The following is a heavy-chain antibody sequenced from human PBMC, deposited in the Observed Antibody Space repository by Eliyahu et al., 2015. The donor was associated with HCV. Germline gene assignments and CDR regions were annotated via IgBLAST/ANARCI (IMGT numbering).Heavy chain of an antibody. CDR2: IYYTGTT. CDR1: GGSISSSDYY. CDR3: ARRQSGSSRRDC. V-gene: IGHV4-39*01. J-gene: IGHJ4*02. Sequence: QLQLQESGPGLVKSSETLSLTCTVSGGSISSSDYYWGWIRQPPGKGLEWIGNIYYTGTTYYSPSLKSRVTISVDTAKNQFSLKLSSVTGADTAIYYCARRQSGSSRRDCWGQGTLVTVSS. D-gene: IGHD6-13*01.